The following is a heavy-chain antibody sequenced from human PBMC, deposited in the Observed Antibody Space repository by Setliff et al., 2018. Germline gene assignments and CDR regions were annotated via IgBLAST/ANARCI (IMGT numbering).Heavy chain of an antibody. D-gene: IGHD3-10*01. V-gene: IGHV2-70*04. Sequence: SGPTLVNPTQTLTLTCTFSGFSLSTSGMRVSWIRQPPGKALEWLARIDWDDDKSYSTSRKSRFTISKDTSKSQVVLTMTNMDPVDTATYYCARTPMTWFGELLSPYYFDYWGQGTLVTVSS. J-gene: IGHJ4*02. CDR1: GFSLSTSGMR. CDR2: IDWDDDK. CDR3: ARTPMTWFGELLSPYYFDY.